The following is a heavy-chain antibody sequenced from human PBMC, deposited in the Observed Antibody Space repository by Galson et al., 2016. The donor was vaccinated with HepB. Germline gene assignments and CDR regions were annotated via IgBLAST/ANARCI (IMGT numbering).Heavy chain of an antibody. CDR1: GGSIGSGAHL. D-gene: IGHD5-24*01. CDR3: ARSSLEMAKPNPPFDH. CDR2: IYDNGGT. Sequence: TLSLTCAVSGGSIGSGAHLWSWIRQPPGADLEWIGDIYDNGGTYYKSSLRSRVTMSIDRSENRFSLNLTSVTAADTAVYYCARSSLEMAKPNPPFDHWGQGILVTVAA. J-gene: IGHJ4*02. V-gene: IGHV4-30-2*01.